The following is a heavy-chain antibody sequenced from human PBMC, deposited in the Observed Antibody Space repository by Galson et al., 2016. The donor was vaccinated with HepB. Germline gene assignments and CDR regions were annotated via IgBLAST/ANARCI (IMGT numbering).Heavy chain of an antibody. D-gene: IGHD3-22*01. CDR2: INQSGRK. Sequence: SETLSLTCVVRGGSFSVYYWSWVRQSPGKGLEWIGEINQSGRKNYNPSLKTRVTLSLDTSKNQVSLNLTSLTAADAGVYFFARAGPSEGHSSPYGMDVWGQGTTVTVSS. J-gene: IGHJ6*02. CDR3: ARAGPSEGHSSPYGMDV. CDR1: GGSFSVYY. V-gene: IGHV4-34*01.